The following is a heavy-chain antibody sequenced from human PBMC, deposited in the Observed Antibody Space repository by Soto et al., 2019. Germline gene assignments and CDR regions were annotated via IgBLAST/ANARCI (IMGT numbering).Heavy chain of an antibody. V-gene: IGHV1-18*01. Sequence: QVQLVQSGAEVKTPGASVKVSCRASGYSFRTHGISWVRQAPGQGLEWMGWISTYDDKTNFPEKFQCRITMTTDTSMCASYLELRSLRCDHTAVYFCERDLGYCKSSGCYRTWFEPWGQGTLVIVSS. CDR3: ERDLGYCKSSGCYRTWFEP. J-gene: IGHJ5*02. CDR1: GYSFRTHG. CDR2: ISTYDDKT. D-gene: IGHD2-2*02.